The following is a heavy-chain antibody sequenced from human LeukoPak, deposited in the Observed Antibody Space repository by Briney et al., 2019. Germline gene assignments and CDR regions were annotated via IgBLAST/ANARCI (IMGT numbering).Heavy chain of an antibody. J-gene: IGHJ4*02. CDR1: GFIFRSYA. Sequence: GGSLRLSCAASGFIFRSYAMTWVRQAPGKGLEWVSTLSGSGDYTYYADSVNGRFTISRDNSKNILYLQMNSLKNEDTAVYYCVTELSGSFPTWGQGTLVTVSS. V-gene: IGHV3-23*01. D-gene: IGHD1-26*01. CDR2: LSGSGDYT. CDR3: VTELSGSFPT.